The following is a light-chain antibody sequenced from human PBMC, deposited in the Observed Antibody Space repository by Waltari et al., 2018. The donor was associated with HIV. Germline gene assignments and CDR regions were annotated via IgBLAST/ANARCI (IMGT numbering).Light chain of an antibody. J-gene: IGKJ5*01. CDR2: DAS. Sequence: EIVMTQSPATLSVSPGVRATLSCRASQSVSSNLAWYQQRPGQAPRLLIYDASNRASGIPARFSGSGSGTDFTLTISSLEPEDFAIYYCEQRANWPSITFGQGTRLEIK. CDR1: QSVSSN. V-gene: IGKV3-11*01. CDR3: EQRANWPSIT.